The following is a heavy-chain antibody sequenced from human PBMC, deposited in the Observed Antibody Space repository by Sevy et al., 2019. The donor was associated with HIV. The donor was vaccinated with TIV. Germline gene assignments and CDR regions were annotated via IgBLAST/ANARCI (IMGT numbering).Heavy chain of an antibody. Sequence: GGSLRLSCAASGFTFSSYEMNWVRQAPGKGLEWVSYISSSGSTINYADSVKGRFTISRDNAKNSLYLQMNSLRAEDTAVYYCARSTVTTGGGYWGQGTLVTVSS. V-gene: IGHV3-48*03. CDR3: ARSTVTTGGGY. CDR2: ISSSGSTI. D-gene: IGHD4-17*01. CDR1: GFTFSSYE. J-gene: IGHJ4*02.